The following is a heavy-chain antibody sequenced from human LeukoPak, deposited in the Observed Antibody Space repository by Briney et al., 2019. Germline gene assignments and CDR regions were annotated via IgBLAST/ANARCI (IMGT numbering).Heavy chain of an antibody. Sequence: SETLSLTCTVSGGSISSGDYYWSWIRQPAGKGLEWIGRIYTSGSTNYNPSLKSRVTMSVDTSKNQFSLKLSSVTAADTAVYYCARDQSSGWYSGWFDPWGQGTLVTVSS. J-gene: IGHJ5*02. V-gene: IGHV4-61*02. CDR1: GGSISSGDYY. CDR2: IYTSGST. D-gene: IGHD6-19*01. CDR3: ARDQSSGWYSGWFDP.